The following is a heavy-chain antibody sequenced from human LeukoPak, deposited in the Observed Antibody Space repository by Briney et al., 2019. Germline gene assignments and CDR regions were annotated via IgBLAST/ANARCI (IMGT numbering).Heavy chain of an antibody. J-gene: IGHJ5*02. D-gene: IGHD3-10*01. V-gene: IGHV1-2*02. CDR3: ALIGDHAWFDP. CDR2: INPNSGGT. Sequence: ASVKVSCKASGYTLSGYYIFWVRRAPGQGLEWIGWINPNSGGTNYAQEFQGRVTMTRDTSITTAYMELSTLRYDDTGVYYCALIGDHAWFDPWGQGTLVTVSS. CDR1: GYTLSGYY.